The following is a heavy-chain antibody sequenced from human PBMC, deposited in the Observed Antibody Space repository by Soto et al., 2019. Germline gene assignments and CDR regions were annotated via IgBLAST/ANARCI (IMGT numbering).Heavy chain of an antibody. Sequence: SETLSLTCAVYGGSFSGYYWSWIRQPPGKGLEWIGEINHSGSTNYNPSLKSRVTISVDTSKNQFSLKLSSVTAADTAVYYRARVGGKLIVLMVYAIRGAFDIWGQGTMVTVSS. CDR2: INHSGST. V-gene: IGHV4-34*01. D-gene: IGHD2-8*01. CDR1: GGSFSGYY. CDR3: ARVGGKLIVLMVYAIRGAFDI. J-gene: IGHJ3*02.